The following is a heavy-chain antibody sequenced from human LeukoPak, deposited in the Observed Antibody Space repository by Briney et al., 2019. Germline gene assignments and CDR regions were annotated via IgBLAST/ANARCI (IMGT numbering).Heavy chain of an antibody. Sequence: PGGSLRLSCEASGFTFGSFAMYWVRQAPGKGLEWVGRIKSKIDGGTIDYGAPVKGRFTISRDDSRNTLYLQMNSLKTEDTAVYYCTTRRQDGCWGQGTLVTVS. CDR1: GFTFGSFA. CDR2: IKSKIDGGTI. V-gene: IGHV3-15*01. CDR3: TTRRQDGC. D-gene: IGHD6-25*01. J-gene: IGHJ4*02.